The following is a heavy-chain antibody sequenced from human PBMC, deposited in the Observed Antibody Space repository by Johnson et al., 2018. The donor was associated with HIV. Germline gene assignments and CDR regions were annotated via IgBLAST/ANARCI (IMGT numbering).Heavy chain of an antibody. V-gene: IGHV3-7*05. CDR2: IKQAGSEK. J-gene: IGHJ3*02. CDR3: ATQYNYRQPFDI. Sequence: VQLVESGGGLVQPGGSLRLSCGASGFTFSFYWMSLVRQAPGKGLEWVANIKQAGSEKYYVDSVKGRFTISRDNAKNSLYLQMNSLRAEDTAVYYCATQYNYRQPFDIWGQGTMVTVSS. D-gene: IGHD1-1*01. CDR1: GFTFSFYW.